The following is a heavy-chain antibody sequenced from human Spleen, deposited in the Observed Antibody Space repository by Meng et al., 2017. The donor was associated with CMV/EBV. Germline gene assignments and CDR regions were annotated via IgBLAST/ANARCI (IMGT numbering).Heavy chain of an antibody. V-gene: IGHV4-39*01. CDR1: GGCISSSSYY. Sequence: SETLSLTCTVSGGCISSSSYYWGWLRQPPGKGLEWIGSSYYSGSTYYNPSLKSRVTISVDTSKNQFSLKLSSVPAADTAVYYCWRHRGFWSGHYYRGRDFDFWGQGTLVTVSS. CDR3: WRHRGFWSGHYYRGRDFDF. J-gene: IGHJ4*02. CDR2: SYYSGST. D-gene: IGHD3-3*01.